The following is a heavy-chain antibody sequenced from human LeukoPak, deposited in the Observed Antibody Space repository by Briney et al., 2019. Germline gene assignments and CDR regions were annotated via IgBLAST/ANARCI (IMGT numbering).Heavy chain of an antibody. CDR3: ARVNTYYDILTGYYPLNYFDY. CDR1: GFRFSSHW. V-gene: IGHV3-7*04. J-gene: IGHJ4*02. Sequence: GGSLRLSCAASGFRFSSHWMSWVRQAPGKGLEWVAKMKEDGSEKYYVDSVKGRFTISRDNAKNSLSLHMNSLRAEDTAVYYCARVNTYYDILTGYYPLNYFDYWGQGTLVTVSS. D-gene: IGHD3-9*01. CDR2: MKEDGSEK.